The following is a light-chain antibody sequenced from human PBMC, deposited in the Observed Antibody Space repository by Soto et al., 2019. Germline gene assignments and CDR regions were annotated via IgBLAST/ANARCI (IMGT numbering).Light chain of an antibody. J-gene: IGLJ2*01. CDR3: SAWDDSIYAPV. Sequence: QSVLTQPPSASGTPGQRVAISCSGGSSSIGSNPVNWYLHLPGTAPKLLIYSDNQRPSGVPDRFSGSKSGTSASLPISGLQSDDEADYFCSAWDDSIYAPVFARGTKLTVL. CDR1: SSSIGSNP. V-gene: IGLV1-44*01. CDR2: SDN.